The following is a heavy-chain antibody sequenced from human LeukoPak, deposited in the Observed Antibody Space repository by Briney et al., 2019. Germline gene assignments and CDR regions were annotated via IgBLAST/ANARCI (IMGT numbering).Heavy chain of an antibody. V-gene: IGHV3-7*04. J-gene: IGHJ4*02. D-gene: IGHD1/OR15-1a*01. Sequence: PGGSLRLSCAASGFIFSSYWMRWVRQAPGKGLEWVANIREDGSEEYYVDSVRGRFTISRDNAKNSLYLQMNSLRAEDTAVYYCARDPHDNWNNLDSWGQGALVTVSS. CDR1: GFIFSSYW. CDR3: ARDPHDNWNNLDS. CDR2: IREDGSEE.